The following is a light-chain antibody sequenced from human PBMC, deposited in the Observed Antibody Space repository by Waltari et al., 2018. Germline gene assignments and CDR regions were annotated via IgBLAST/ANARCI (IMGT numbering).Light chain of an antibody. V-gene: IGLV2-14*01. J-gene: IGLJ2*01. CDR3: SSYTSSSTLV. Sequence: QSALTQPASVSGSPGQSITISCTGTSSDVGGYNYVSWYQQHPGKAPKLMIYDVSKRPSGVSNRFSGSKSGNTASLTISGLQAEDEADYYCSSYTSSSTLVFGGGTKL. CDR2: DVS. CDR1: SSDVGGYNY.